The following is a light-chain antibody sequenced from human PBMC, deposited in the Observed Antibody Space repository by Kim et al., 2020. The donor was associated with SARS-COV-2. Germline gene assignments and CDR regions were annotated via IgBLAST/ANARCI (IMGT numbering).Light chain of an antibody. CDR3: QHLNSYPLT. CDR1: QGISSH. Sequence: ASVGDRVTITCRASQGISSHLAWYQQEPGKAPKLLIYAASTLQSGVPSRFGGSGSGTDFTLTINSLQPEDFATYYCQHLNSYPLTFGGGTKVDIK. CDR2: AAS. J-gene: IGKJ4*01. V-gene: IGKV1-9*01.